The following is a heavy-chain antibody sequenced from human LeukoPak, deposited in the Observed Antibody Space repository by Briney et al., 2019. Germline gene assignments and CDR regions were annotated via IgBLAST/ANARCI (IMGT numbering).Heavy chain of an antibody. CDR2: ISSSSSYI. Sequence: GGSLRLSCAASGFTFSSYSMNWVRQAPGKGLEWVSSISSSSSYIYYADSVKGRFTISRDNAKNSLYLQMNSLRAEDTAVYYCARETVQWELYVPKRYFDLWGRGTLVTVSS. D-gene: IGHD1-26*01. CDR1: GFTFSSYS. J-gene: IGHJ2*01. CDR3: ARETVQWELYVPKRYFDL. V-gene: IGHV3-21*01.